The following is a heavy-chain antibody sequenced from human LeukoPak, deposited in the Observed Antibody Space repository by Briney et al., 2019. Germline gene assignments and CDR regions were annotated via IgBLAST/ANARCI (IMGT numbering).Heavy chain of an antibody. J-gene: IGHJ3*02. V-gene: IGHV3-30*02. CDR1: GFTFSSYA. Sequence: GGSLRLSCAASGFTFSSYAMHWVRQAPGKGLEWVAFIRFDESNRSYADSVKGRFTISRDNSKNTLYLQVSSLRAEDTAVYYCAGPPQASSFDIWGQGTMVTVSS. D-gene: IGHD3-10*01. CDR3: AGPPQASSFDI. CDR2: IRFDESNR.